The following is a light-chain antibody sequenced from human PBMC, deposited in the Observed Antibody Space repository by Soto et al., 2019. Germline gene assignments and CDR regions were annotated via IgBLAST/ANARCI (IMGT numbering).Light chain of an antibody. V-gene: IGKV3-15*01. J-gene: IGKJ4*01. CDR1: QSISSN. CDR2: GAS. CDR3: QKHNNWRGA. Sequence: IRMTQSPATLSVSVGERATISCRASQSISSNLDWYQQKPGQAPRLRIKGASTRATGIQARFSGSGSGTDFTLTISIFKSKDLEVYYGQKHNNWRGAFAGGPRWIS.